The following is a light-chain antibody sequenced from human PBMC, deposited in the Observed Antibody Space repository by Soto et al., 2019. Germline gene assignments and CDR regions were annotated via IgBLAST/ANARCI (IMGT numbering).Light chain of an antibody. CDR3: LQDYDEPLT. CDR2: GTS. Sequence: EIVLTQSPGTLSVSPGERATLSCRASETISSNHLAWYQQKPGQAPSLLIYGTSSRATGIPDRFSGSGSGTDFTLTISRLEPEDSATYYCLQDYDEPLTFGQGTKVEVK. V-gene: IGKV3-20*01. CDR1: ETISSNH. J-gene: IGKJ1*01.